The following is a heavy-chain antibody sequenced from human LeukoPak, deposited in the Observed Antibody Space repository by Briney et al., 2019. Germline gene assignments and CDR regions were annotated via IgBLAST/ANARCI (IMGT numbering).Heavy chain of an antibody. D-gene: IGHD6-19*01. CDR3: AREQSGWYYFDY. Sequence: ASVKVSCKASGYTFTGYYMHWVRQAPGQGLEWMGWINPNSGGANYTQKFQGRVTTTRDTSISTACMELSRLRSDDTAVYYCAREQSGWYYFDYWGQGTLVTVSS. CDR1: GYTFTGYY. J-gene: IGHJ4*02. CDR2: INPNSGGA. V-gene: IGHV1-2*02.